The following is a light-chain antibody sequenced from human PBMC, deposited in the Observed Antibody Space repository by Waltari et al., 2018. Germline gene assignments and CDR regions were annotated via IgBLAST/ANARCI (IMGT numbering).Light chain of an antibody. CDR3: QSYDISLDAYV. V-gene: IGLV1-40*01. Sequence: QSILTQSPSVSGAPGQTVTISCRGSSWKLASRAVQWYLQLPGATPRPLIYRNIIRTAGVPVRFSESKSGTSASLAITGLQAEDEADYYCQSYDISLDAYVFGTGTRVTVL. CDR2: RNI. J-gene: IGLJ1*01. CDR1: SWKLASRA.